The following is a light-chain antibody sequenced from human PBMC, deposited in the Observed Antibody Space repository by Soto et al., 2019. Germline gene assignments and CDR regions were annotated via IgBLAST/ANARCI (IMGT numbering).Light chain of an antibody. V-gene: IGLV2-14*01. J-gene: IGLJ2*01. Sequence: QSALTQPASGSGSPGQSITFSCTGTSNDIGGYNYVSWYQQHPGKAPKLMIFDVSNRPSGVSYRFSGSKSGNTASLTISGLQAEDEADYYCSSYTSSSTLLFGGGTKLTVL. CDR3: SSYTSSSTLL. CDR2: DVS. CDR1: SNDIGGYNY.